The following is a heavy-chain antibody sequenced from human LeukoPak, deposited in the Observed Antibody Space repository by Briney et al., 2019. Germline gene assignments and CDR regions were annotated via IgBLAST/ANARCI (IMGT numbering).Heavy chain of an antibody. CDR2: IYYSGST. J-gene: IGHJ6*03. V-gene: IGHV4-59*12. Sequence: PSETLSLTCTVSGGSISSYYWSWIRQPPGKGLEWIGSIYYSGSTYYNPSLKSRVTISVDTSKNQFSLKLSSVTAADTAVYYCARYIAVAGTRYYYYYYMDVWGKGTTVTVSS. CDR3: ARYIAVAGTRYYYYYYMDV. CDR1: GGSISSYY. D-gene: IGHD6-19*01.